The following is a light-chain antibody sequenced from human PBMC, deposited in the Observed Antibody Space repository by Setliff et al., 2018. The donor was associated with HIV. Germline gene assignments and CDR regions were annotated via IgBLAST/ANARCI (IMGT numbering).Light chain of an antibody. CDR1: SSDVGGYYS. CDR2: DVI. CDR3: SSYTTSSTLYV. Sequence: QPVLTQPASVSGSPGQSITISCTGISSDVGGYYSVSWYQQHPGKAPKLMIYDVINRPSGVSNRFSGSRSGNTASLTISGLQVEDEADYYCSSYTTSSTLYVFGPGTKVTVL. V-gene: IGLV2-14*03. J-gene: IGLJ1*01.